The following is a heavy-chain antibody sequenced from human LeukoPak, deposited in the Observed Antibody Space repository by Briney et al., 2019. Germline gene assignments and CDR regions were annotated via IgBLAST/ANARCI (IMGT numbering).Heavy chain of an antibody. V-gene: IGHV4-39*07. CDR1: GGSISSSSYY. D-gene: IGHD2-15*01. Sequence: KSSETLSLTCTVSGGSISSSSYYWGWIRQPPGKGLEWIESIYYSGSTYYNPSLKSRVTISVDTSKNQFSLKLSSVTAADTAVYYCARAAGGYCSGGSCYWGEYYYYMDVWGKGTTVTVSS. CDR2: IYYSGST. J-gene: IGHJ6*03. CDR3: ARAAGGYCSGGSCYWGEYYYYMDV.